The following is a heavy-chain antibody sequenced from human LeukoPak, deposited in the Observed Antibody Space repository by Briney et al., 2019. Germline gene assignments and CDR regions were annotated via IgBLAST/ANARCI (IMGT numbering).Heavy chain of an antibody. CDR2: INHSGST. J-gene: IGHJ5*02. CDR3: ARGAQTYYDFWSGGTWFDP. CDR1: GGSFSGYY. V-gene: IGHV4-34*01. Sequence: PSETLSLTCAVYGGSFSGYYRSWIRQPPGKGLEWIGEINHSGSTNYNPSLKSRVTISVDTSKNQFSLKRSSVTAADTAVYYCARGAQTYYDFWSGGTWFDPWGQGTLVTVSS. D-gene: IGHD3-3*01.